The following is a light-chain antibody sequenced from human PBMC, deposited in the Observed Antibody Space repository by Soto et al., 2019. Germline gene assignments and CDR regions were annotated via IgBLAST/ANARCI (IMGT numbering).Light chain of an antibody. CDR1: QSVGSRF. Sequence: EIVMTHSPATLSVSPGERATLSFRSSQSVGSRFLAWYQQKPGQAPRLLIYGASNRATGIPDRFSGSGSGTDFTLTISRLEPEDFAVYYCQQYGNSPITFGQGTRLEIK. J-gene: IGKJ5*01. V-gene: IGKV3-20*01. CDR3: QQYGNSPIT. CDR2: GAS.